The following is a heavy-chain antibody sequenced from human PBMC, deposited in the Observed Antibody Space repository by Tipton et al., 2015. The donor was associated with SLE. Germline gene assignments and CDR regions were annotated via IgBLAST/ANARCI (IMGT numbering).Heavy chain of an antibody. Sequence: TLSLTCTVSGGSISSSDYYWGWIRQPPGKGLEWIGRVHTSGRTLYSPSLSSRVTVSVDTSKNQFSLKLTSVIAADTAVYYCARLVGGWHYFDYWGQGMLVSVSS. V-gene: IGHV4-39*07. CDR2: VHTSGRT. CDR3: ARLVGGWHYFDY. CDR1: GGSISSSDYY. D-gene: IGHD6-19*01. J-gene: IGHJ4*02.